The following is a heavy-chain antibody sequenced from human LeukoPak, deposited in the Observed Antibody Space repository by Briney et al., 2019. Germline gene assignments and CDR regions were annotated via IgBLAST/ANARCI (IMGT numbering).Heavy chain of an antibody. V-gene: IGHV3-30*04. Sequence: GRSLTLSCAASGFTFSSYAMHWVRQPPGKGLEWVAVISYDGSNKYYADSVKGRFTISRDNSKNTLYLQMNSLRAEDTAVYYCTYSYGDHYFDYWGQGTLVTVSS. CDR2: ISYDGSNK. CDR3: TYSYGDHYFDY. D-gene: IGHD5-18*01. J-gene: IGHJ4*02. CDR1: GFTFSSYA.